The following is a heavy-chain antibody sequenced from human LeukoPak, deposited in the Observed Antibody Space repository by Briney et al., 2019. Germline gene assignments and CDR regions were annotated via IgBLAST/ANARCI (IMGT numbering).Heavy chain of an antibody. CDR2: ISSSSSTI. CDR1: GFTFSSYS. CDR3: AKSPSLSTGWYKLVY. D-gene: IGHD6-19*01. V-gene: IGHV3-48*01. Sequence: GGSLRLSCAASGFTFSSYSMNWVRQAPGKGLEWVSYISSSSSTIYYADSVKGRFTISRDNAKNSLYLQMNSLRAEDTAVYYCAKSPSLSTGWYKLVYWGQGTLVTVSS. J-gene: IGHJ4*02.